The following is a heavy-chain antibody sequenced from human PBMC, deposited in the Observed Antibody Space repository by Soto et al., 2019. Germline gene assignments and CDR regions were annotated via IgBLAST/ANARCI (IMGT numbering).Heavy chain of an antibody. D-gene: IGHD3-22*01. J-gene: IGHJ6*02. CDR3: ARHVFTTVIRGFTTTFEYYSGMDV. CDR2: INHSGST. V-gene: IGHV4-34*01. Sequence: SETLSLTCAVYGGSFSGYYWSCIRQPPGKGLECIGEINHSGSTNYNPSLKSRVTISVDTSKNQISLKLSSVTAADTAVYYCARHVFTTVIRGFTTTFEYYSGMDVWGQGTTVTVSS. CDR1: GGSFSGYY.